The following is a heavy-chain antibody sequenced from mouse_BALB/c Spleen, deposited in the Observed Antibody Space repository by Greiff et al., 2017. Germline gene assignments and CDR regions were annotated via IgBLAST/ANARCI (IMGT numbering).Heavy chain of an antibody. D-gene: IGHD1-1*02. Sequence: EVKLQESGAELVRPGASVKLSCTASGFNINDYYMHWVKQRPEQGLEWIGWIDPENGDTEYAPKFQGKTTMTTDTSSNTTYLQLSSLTSEDTAVYYCDACGGSYFPFDYWGQGTTLTVSS. CDR1: GFNINDYY. V-gene: IGHV14-4*02. CDR3: DACGGSYFPFDY. J-gene: IGHJ2*01. CDR2: IDPENGDT.